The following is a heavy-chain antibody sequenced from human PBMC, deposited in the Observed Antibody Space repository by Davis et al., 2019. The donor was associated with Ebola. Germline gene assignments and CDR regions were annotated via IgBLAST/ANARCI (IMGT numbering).Heavy chain of an antibody. Sequence: GESLKVSCKASGYTFTGYYMHWVRQAPGQGLEWMGWINPNSGGTNYAQKFQGWVTMTRDTSISTAYMELSRLRSDDTAVYYCARERSGTSNWFDPWGQGTLVTVSS. V-gene: IGHV1-2*04. CDR1: GYTFTGYY. CDR2: INPNSGGT. J-gene: IGHJ5*02. CDR3: ARERSGTSNWFDP. D-gene: IGHD1-26*01.